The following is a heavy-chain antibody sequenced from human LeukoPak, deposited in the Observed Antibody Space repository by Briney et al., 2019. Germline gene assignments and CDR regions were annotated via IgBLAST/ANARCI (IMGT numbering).Heavy chain of an antibody. CDR2: ISSSSSYI. V-gene: IGHV3-21*01. CDR1: GFTFSSYS. CDR3: AREFIQPADYYYYYGMDV. J-gene: IGHJ6*02. Sequence: PGGSLRLSCAASGFTFSSYSMNWVRQAPGKGLEWVSSISSSSSYIYYADSVKGRFTISRDNAKNSLYLQMNSLRAEDTAVYYCAREFIQPADYYYYYGMDVWGQGTTVTVSS. D-gene: IGHD2-2*01.